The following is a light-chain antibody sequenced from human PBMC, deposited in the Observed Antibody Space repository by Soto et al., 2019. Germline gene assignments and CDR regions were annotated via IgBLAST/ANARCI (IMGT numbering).Light chain of an antibody. CDR2: GAS. V-gene: IGKV3-20*01. CDR1: QSVRNNN. Sequence: EIVLTQSPGTLSLSPGERATLSCRASQSVRNNNLAWYQQKPGQAPRFLIYGASSRATGIPDRFSGSGSGTDFTLTISRLEPEDFAVYYCQQYGSSPLTFGGGTMVEIK. J-gene: IGKJ4*01. CDR3: QQYGSSPLT.